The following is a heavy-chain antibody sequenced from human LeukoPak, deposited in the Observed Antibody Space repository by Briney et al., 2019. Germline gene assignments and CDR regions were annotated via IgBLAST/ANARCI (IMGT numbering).Heavy chain of an antibody. CDR2: INSDGSST. CDR1: GFTFSSYW. J-gene: IGHJ1*01. Sequence: GGSLRLSCAASGFTFSSYWMHWVRQAPGKGLVWVSRINSDGSSTSYADSVKGRFTISRDNSRNTLYLQMNSLRAEDTAVYYCAKDPSHYGDYTEYFQHWGQGTLVTVSS. V-gene: IGHV3-74*01. D-gene: IGHD4-17*01. CDR3: AKDPSHYGDYTEYFQH.